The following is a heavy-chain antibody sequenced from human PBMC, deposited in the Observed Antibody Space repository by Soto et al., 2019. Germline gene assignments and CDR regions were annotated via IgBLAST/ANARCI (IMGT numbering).Heavy chain of an antibody. Sequence: SAPMSLTCAVSDVSIGSHFWSWIRQPPGKGLEWSGYIYDSGTNYNPSLKSRLTMSIDTSRNQFSLRLSSVTAADTAVYYCASTIAAGNTVRWFYLWGQGTLVTVS. V-gene: IGHV4-59*11. D-gene: IGHD6-13*01. CDR2: IYDSGT. CDR3: ASTIAAGNTVRWFYL. J-gene: IGHJ5*02. CDR1: DVSIGSHF.